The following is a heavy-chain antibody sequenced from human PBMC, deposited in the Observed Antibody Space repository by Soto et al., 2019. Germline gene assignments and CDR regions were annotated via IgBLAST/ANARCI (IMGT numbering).Heavy chain of an antibody. CDR2: IYPGDSDT. J-gene: IGHJ6*03. V-gene: IGHV5-51*01. CDR1: GYSFTSYW. D-gene: IGHD5-12*01. CDR3: ARQGYSGYDWVPGGYYYYMDV. Sequence: EVQLVQSGAEVKKPGESLKISCKGSGYSFTSYWIGWVRQMPGKGLEWMGIIYPGDSDTRYSPSFQGQVTISADKSISTAYLQWSSLKASDTAMYYCARQGYSGYDWVPGGYYYYMDVWGKGTTVTVSS.